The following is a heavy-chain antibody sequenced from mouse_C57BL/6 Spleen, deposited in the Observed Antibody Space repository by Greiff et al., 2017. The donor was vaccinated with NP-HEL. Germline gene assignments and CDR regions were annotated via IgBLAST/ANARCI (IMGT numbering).Heavy chain of an antibody. CDR1: GYTFTDYN. J-gene: IGHJ3*01. Sequence: EVQLQQSGPELVKPGASVKMSCKASGYTFTDYNMHWVKQSHGKSLEWIGYINPNNGGTSYNQKFKGKATLTVNKSSSTAYMELRSLTSEDSAVYYCSRPAQAAWFAYWGQGTLVTVSA. V-gene: IGHV1-22*01. D-gene: IGHD3-2*02. CDR3: SRPAQAAWFAY. CDR2: INPNNGGT.